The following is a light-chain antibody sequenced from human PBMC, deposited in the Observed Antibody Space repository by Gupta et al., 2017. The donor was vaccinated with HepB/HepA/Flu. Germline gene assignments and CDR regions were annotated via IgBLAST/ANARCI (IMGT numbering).Light chain of an antibody. V-gene: IGLV2-14*03. J-gene: IGLJ2*01. CDR3: SSYTDSDTRI. CDR1: SSDIGGYIY. Sequence: QSALTHPASVSGSPGQSITISCTGTSSDIGGYIYVSWYQHHPGKAPKLMIYDVSNRPSGVSKRFSGSKSGNTASLTISGLQAEDEADYYCSSYTDSDTRIFGGGTKLTVL. CDR2: DVS.